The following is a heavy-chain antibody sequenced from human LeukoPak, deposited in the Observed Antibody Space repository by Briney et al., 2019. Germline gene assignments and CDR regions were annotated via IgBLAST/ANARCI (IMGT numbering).Heavy chain of an antibody. D-gene: IGHD5-24*01. J-gene: IGHJ4*02. Sequence: GGSLRLSCAASGFTFTNHAMAWVRLAPGKGLEWVSTLSDSGASTYYADSVKGRFTISRDDSRNTMYLQMDSLRADDTGVYFCARTPNRDGYSHIDFWGQGALVTVSS. CDR2: LSDSGAST. CDR1: GFTFTNHA. CDR3: ARTPNRDGYSHIDF. V-gene: IGHV3-23*01.